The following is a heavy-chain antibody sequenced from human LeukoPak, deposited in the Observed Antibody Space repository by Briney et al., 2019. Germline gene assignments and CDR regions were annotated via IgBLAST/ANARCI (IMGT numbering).Heavy chain of an antibody. Sequence: GGSLRLSCAASGFTVSSNYMSWVRQAPGKGLEWVSVIYSGGSTYYADSVKGRFTISRDNSKNTLYLQMNSLRAEDTAVYYCTGSGYGPSYYYYMDVWGKGTTVTVSS. CDR3: TGSGYGPSYYYYMDV. D-gene: IGHD3-22*01. CDR2: IYSGGST. V-gene: IGHV3-53*01. CDR1: GFTVSSNY. J-gene: IGHJ6*03.